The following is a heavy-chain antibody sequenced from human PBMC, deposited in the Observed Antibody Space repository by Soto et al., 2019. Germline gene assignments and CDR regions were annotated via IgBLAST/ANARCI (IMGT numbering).Heavy chain of an antibody. J-gene: IGHJ4*02. CDR1: GGNISSGCYS. Sequence: PSETLSLTCAVSGGNISSGCYSWSWIRQPPGKGLEWIGYIYHSGSTLYNPSLKSRVTISVDRSKNQFSLNLSSVTAADPAVYYCARAPRYYDSSGSRIIAYGGQGPLVTVS. V-gene: IGHV4-30-2*01. CDR2: IYHSGST. D-gene: IGHD3-22*01. CDR3: ARAPRYYDSSGSRIIAY.